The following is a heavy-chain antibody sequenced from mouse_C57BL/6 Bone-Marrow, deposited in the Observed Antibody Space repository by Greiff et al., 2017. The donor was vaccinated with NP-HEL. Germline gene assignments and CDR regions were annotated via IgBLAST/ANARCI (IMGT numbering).Heavy chain of an antibody. CDR3: ASSPAFDY. J-gene: IGHJ2*01. Sequence: VQLVESGPGLVQPSPSLSISCTASGFSLTSYGVHWVRQSPGKGLEWLGVIWRGGSTDYNAAFISRLSISKDNSKSKVFFKMNSLQADDTAIYYCASSPAFDYWGQGTTLTVSS. CDR1: GFSLTSYG. CDR2: IWRGGST. D-gene: IGHD6-1*01. V-gene: IGHV2-2*01.